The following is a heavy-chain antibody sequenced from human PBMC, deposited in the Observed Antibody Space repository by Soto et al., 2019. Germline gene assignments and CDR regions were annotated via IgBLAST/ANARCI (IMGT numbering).Heavy chain of an antibody. J-gene: IGHJ4*02. D-gene: IGHD3-22*01. CDR2: IYYSGST. CDR1: GGSISSYY. CDR3: ARDLDSSGYYSQ. Sequence: PSETLSLTCTVSGGSISSYYWSWIRQPPGKGLEWIGYIYYSGSTNYNPSLKSRVTISVDTSKNQFSLKLSSVTAADTAVYYCARDLDSSGYYSQWGQGTLVTVSS. V-gene: IGHV4-59*01.